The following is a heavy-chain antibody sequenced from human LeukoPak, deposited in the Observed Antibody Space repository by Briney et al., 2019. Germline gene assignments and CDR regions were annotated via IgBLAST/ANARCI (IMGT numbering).Heavy chain of an antibody. CDR2: INPNSGGT. V-gene: IGHV1-2*02. J-gene: IGHJ4*02. Sequence: ASVKVSCKASGYTFTCYYMHWVRQAPGQGLEWMGWINPNSGGTNYAQKFQGRVTMTRDTSISTAYMELSRLRSDDTAVYYCAMCLTSSGSYTYYFDYWGQGSLVTVSS. D-gene: IGHD1-26*01. CDR1: GYTFTCYY. CDR3: AMCLTSSGSYTYYFDY.